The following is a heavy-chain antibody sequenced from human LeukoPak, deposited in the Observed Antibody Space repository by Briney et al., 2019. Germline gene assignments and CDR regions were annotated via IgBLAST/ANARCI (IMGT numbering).Heavy chain of an antibody. CDR1: GFTFSHYS. CDR2: IGPSSSTI. Sequence: GGSLRLSCAASGFTFSHYSINWVRQAPGKGLGWVSYIGPSSSTIFYADSVKGRFTISRDDDENSLYLQMNSLRDEDTAVYYCARERGYDSGWYLDYWGQGTRVTVSS. D-gene: IGHD6-19*01. CDR3: ARERGYDSGWYLDY. J-gene: IGHJ4*02. V-gene: IGHV3-48*02.